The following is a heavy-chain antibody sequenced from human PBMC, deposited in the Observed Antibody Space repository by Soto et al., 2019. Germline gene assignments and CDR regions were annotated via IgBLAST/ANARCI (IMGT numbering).Heavy chain of an antibody. V-gene: IGHV1-18*01. Sequence: ASVKVSCKASGYTFTSYGISWVRQAPGQGLEWMGWISAYNGNTNYAQKLQGRVTMTTDTSTSTAYMELRSLRSDDTAVYYCARESITIFGVVKVPDYWGQGTLVTVSS. J-gene: IGHJ4*02. CDR2: ISAYNGNT. CDR3: ARESITIFGVVKVPDY. D-gene: IGHD3-3*01. CDR1: GYTFTSYG.